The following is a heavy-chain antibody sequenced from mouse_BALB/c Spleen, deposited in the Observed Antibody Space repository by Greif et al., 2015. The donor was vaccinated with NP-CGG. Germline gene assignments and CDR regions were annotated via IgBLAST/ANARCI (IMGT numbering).Heavy chain of an antibody. CDR1: GFNIKDYY. Sequence: EVQLQQSGAELVRSGASVKLSCTASGFNIKDYYMHWVKQRPEQGLEWIGWIDPENGDTEYAPKFQGKATMTADTSSNTAYLQLSSLTSEDTAVYYCNALYGEYAMDYWGQGTSVTVSS. CDR3: NALYGEYAMDY. V-gene: IGHV14-4*02. J-gene: IGHJ4*01. D-gene: IGHD1-1*01. CDR2: IDPENGDT.